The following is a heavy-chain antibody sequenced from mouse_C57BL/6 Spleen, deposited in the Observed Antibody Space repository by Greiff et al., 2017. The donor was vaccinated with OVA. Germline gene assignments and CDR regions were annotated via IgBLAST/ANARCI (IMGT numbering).Heavy chain of an antibody. CDR2: IRSKSNNYAT. CDR3: VSTPYYYGRRGAMDY. CDR1: GFSFNTYA. Sequence: EVKLLESGGGLVQPKGSLKLSCAASGFSFNTYAMNWVRQAPGKGLEWVARIRSKSNNYATYYADSVKDRFTISRDDSESMLYLQMNNLKTEDTAMYYCVSTPYYYGRRGAMDYWGQGTSVTVSS. V-gene: IGHV10-1*01. J-gene: IGHJ4*01. D-gene: IGHD1-1*01.